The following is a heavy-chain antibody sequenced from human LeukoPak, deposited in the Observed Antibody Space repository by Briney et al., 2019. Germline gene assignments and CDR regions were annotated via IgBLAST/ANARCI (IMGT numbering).Heavy chain of an antibody. CDR2: IYYSGST. J-gene: IGHJ4*02. Sequence: SETLSLTCTVSGASISSSSYYWGWIRQPPGKGLEWIGSIYYSGSTYYNPSLKSRVTISVDTSKNQFSLKLSSVTAADTAVYYCARRYSSGWYFDYWGQGTLVTVSS. CDR3: ARRYSSGWYFDY. V-gene: IGHV4-39*01. D-gene: IGHD6-19*01. CDR1: GASISSSSYY.